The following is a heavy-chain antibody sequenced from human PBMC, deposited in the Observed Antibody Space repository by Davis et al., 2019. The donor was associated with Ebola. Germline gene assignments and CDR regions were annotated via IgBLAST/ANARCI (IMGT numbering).Heavy chain of an antibody. CDR2: ISDSGTTI. J-gene: IGHJ4*02. CDR3: AKGGHSGYDPNYFES. CDR1: GFTFSSYE. V-gene: IGHV3-48*03. D-gene: IGHD5-12*01. Sequence: PGGSLRLSCAASGFTFSSYEMNWVRQAPGKGLEWISYISDSGTTIYYADSVKGRFTISRDNAKNSLSLQMSSLGAEDTAVYYCAKGGHSGYDPNYFESWGQGTLDTVSS.